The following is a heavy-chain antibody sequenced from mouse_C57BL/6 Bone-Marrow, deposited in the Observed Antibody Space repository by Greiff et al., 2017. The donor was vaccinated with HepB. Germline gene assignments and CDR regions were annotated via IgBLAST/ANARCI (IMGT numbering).Heavy chain of an antibody. CDR3: ARGRWLLLFAF. D-gene: IGHD2-3*01. V-gene: IGHV1-69*01. CDR2: IDPSDSYT. CDR1: GYTFTSYW. Sequence: VQLQQPGAELVMPGASVKLSCKASGYTFTSYWMHWVKQRPGQGLEWIGEIDPSDSYTNYNQKFKGKSTLTVDKSSSTAYMQLSSLTSEDSAVCYCARGRWLLLFAFLGQGTLVTVSA. J-gene: IGHJ3*01.